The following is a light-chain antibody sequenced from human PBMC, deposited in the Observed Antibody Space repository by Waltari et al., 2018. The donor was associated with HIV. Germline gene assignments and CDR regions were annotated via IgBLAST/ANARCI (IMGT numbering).Light chain of an antibody. CDR1: SSAVGSYNR. Sequence: QSALTQPPSVPGSPAQSVTISCTGSSSAVGSYNRVSWYQQPPGTAPKLMIYEVSNRPSGVPDRFSGSKSGNTASLIISGLQAEDEADYYCSSYTSSNLVFGGGTKLTVL. J-gene: IGLJ2*01. V-gene: IGLV2-18*02. CDR2: EVS. CDR3: SSYTSSNLV.